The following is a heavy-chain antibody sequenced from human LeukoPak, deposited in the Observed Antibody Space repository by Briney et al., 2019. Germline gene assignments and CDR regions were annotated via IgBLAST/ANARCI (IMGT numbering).Heavy chain of an antibody. D-gene: IGHD1-26*01. V-gene: IGHV4-34*01. CDR1: GGSFSGYY. CDR2: INHSGST. Sequence: SETLSLTCAVYGGSFSGYYWSWIRQPPGKGLEWIGEINHSGSTNYNPSLKSRVTISVDTSKNQFSLKLSSVTAADTAVYYCAREWELLDSFFGLDVWGKGTTVTVSS. CDR3: AREWELLDSFFGLDV. J-gene: IGHJ6*04.